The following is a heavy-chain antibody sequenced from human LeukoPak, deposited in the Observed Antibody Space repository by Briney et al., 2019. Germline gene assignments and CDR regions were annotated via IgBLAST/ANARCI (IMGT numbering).Heavy chain of an antibody. CDR2: IIPIFGTA. D-gene: IGHD3-10*01. Sequence: GDSVTVSCKASGGTFSSYAISWVRQAPGQGGEWMGGIIPIFGTANYAQRFEGRDTITADENTSTAYMELSSLRSEDTAVYYCASGNPYYGSGSYLFQHWGQGTLVTVSS. CDR3: ASGNPYYGSGSYLFQH. J-gene: IGHJ1*01. CDR1: GGTFSSYA. V-gene: IGHV1-69*13.